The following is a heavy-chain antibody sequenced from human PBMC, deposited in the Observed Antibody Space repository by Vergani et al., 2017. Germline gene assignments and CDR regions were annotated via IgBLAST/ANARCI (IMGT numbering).Heavy chain of an antibody. V-gene: IGHV3-21*01. CDR3: ARAIIAVAGTGDY. J-gene: IGHJ4*02. CDR2: ISSSSSYI. D-gene: IGHD6-19*01. CDR1: GVTFSSYS. Sequence: EVQLVESGGGLVKPGGSLRLSCAASGVTFSSYSMNWVRQAPGKGLEWVSSISSSSSYIYYADSVKGRFTISRDNAKNSLYLQMNSLRAEDTAVYYCARAIIAVAGTGDYWGQGTLVTVSS.